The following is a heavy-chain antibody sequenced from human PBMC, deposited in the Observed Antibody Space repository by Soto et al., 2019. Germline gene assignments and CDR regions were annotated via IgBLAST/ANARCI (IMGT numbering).Heavy chain of an antibody. J-gene: IGHJ4*02. CDR2: ISERGDTT. CDR3: AKDKPGTTSFDY. V-gene: IGHV3-23*01. CDR1: GFTISRDA. Sequence: GGSLRLSCAASGFTISRDAMSWVRQAPGKGLEWVAAISERGDTTHYADSVKGRFTISRDTSKNTLYLQMNTLRAEDTAVYYCAKDKPGTTSFDYWGRGTLVTVSS. D-gene: IGHD1-1*01.